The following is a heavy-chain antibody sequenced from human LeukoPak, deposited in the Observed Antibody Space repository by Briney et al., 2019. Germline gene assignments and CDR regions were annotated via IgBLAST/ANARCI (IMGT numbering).Heavy chain of an antibody. J-gene: IGHJ4*02. V-gene: IGHV4-34*01. CDR3: ARGIVYGSGSYYKAYYFDS. CDR2: INHSGTT. D-gene: IGHD3-10*01. CDR1: GGSFSGSY. Sequence: SETLSLTCSVSGGSFSGSYWSWIRQPPGKGLEWIGEINHSGTTNYNPSLASRVTVSVDTSKNQFSLNLTSVTAADTAVYFCARGIVYGSGSYYKAYYFDSWGQGTLVTVSS.